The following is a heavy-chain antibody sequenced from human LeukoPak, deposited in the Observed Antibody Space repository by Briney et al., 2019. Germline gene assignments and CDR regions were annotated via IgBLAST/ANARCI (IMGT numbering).Heavy chain of an antibody. CDR2: IHHSGRT. Sequence: SETLSLTCAVYGGSFSNYDWTWIRQPPGKGLEWIGEIHHSGRTNYNPSLKSRITTSADTSRKQFSLRLSSVTAADTAVYYCARGRSRVTIFGVALNWLDSWGQGNLVTVSS. J-gene: IGHJ5*01. D-gene: IGHD3-3*01. V-gene: IGHV4-34*01. CDR3: ARGRSRVTIFGVALNWLDS. CDR1: GGSFSNYD.